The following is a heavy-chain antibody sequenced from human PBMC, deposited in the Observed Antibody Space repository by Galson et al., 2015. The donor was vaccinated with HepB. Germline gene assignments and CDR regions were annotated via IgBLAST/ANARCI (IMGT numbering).Heavy chain of an antibody. CDR3: AKEAPAVAGTGYFDY. V-gene: IGHV3-30*18. J-gene: IGHJ4*02. D-gene: IGHD6-19*01. CDR2: ISYDGSNK. CDR1: GFTFSSYG. Sequence: SLRLSCAASGFTFSSYGMHWVRQAPGKGLEWVAVISYDGSNKYYADSVKGRFTISRDNSKNTLYLQMNSLRAEDTAVYYCAKEAPAVAGTGYFDYWGQGTLVTVSS.